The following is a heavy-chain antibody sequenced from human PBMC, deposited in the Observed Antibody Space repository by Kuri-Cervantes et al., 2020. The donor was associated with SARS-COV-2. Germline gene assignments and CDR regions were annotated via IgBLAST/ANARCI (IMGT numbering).Heavy chain of an antibody. V-gene: IGHV5-51*01. Sequence: GGSLRLSCKGSGYSFTSYWIGWVRQMPGKGLEWMGIIYPGDSDTRYSPSFQGQVTISADKSISTAYLQWSSLKASDTAMYYCARLLLRPTYYYYYCMDVWGQGTTVTVSS. J-gene: IGHJ6*02. D-gene: IGHD2-15*01. CDR3: ARLLLRPTYYYYYCMDV. CDR1: GYSFTSYW. CDR2: IYPGDSDT.